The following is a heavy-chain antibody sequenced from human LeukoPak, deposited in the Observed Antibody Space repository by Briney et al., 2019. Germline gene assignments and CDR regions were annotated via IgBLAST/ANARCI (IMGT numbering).Heavy chain of an antibody. J-gene: IGHJ3*02. D-gene: IGHD5-18*01. V-gene: IGHV3-15*01. Sequence: GRSLRLSCAASGFTFSSYGMHWVRRAPGKGLEWVGRIKTKTNGGTADYTPPVKGRFTISRDDSKNTLYLQMNSLESDDTAVYYCATEGFTYGYHGIDIWGQGTIVTVSS. CDR3: ATEGFTYGYHGIDI. CDR2: IKTKTNGGTA. CDR1: GFTFSSYG.